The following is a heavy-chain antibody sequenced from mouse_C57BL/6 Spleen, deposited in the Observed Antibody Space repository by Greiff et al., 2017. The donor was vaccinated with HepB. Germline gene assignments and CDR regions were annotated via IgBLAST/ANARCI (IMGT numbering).Heavy chain of an antibody. J-gene: IGHJ2*01. CDR1: GYTFTSYW. V-gene: IGHV1-72*01. CDR2: IDPNSGGT. Sequence: QVQLQQPGAELVKPGASVKLSCKASGYTFTSYWMHWVKQRPGRGLEWIGRIDPNSGGTKYNEKFKSKATLTVDKPSSTAYMQLSSLTSEDSAVYYCAREGAQTIVTTRYFDYWGQGTTLTVSS. D-gene: IGHD2-5*01. CDR3: AREGAQTIVTTRYFDY.